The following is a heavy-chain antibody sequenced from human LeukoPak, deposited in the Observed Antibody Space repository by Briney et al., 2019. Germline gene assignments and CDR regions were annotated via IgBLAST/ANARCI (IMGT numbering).Heavy chain of an antibody. Sequence: GGSLRLSCAASGFTFSSYSMNWLRQAPGKGLEWVANINQDGSEKYYVDSVKGRFTISRDNAKNSLYLQMRAEDTAVYYCARGWASSRRKAFDIWGQGTMVTVSS. CDR2: INQDGSEK. CDR1: GFTFSSYS. D-gene: IGHD3-16*01. J-gene: IGHJ3*02. CDR3: ARGWASSRRKAFDI. V-gene: IGHV3-7*03.